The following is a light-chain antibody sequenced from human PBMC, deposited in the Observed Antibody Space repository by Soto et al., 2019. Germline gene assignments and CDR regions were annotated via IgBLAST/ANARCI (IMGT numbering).Light chain of an antibody. Sequence: IQRTHSPSYMSASVGDRVTITFLASQDISDYLAWFQQKPGKVPKRLIYAASNLQSGVPSRFSGSGSGTEFTLTISRLQPEDFATYYCLQHNAYPWTFGQGTKVDIK. V-gene: IGKV1-17*03. CDR1: QDISDY. CDR2: AAS. CDR3: LQHNAYPWT. J-gene: IGKJ1*01.